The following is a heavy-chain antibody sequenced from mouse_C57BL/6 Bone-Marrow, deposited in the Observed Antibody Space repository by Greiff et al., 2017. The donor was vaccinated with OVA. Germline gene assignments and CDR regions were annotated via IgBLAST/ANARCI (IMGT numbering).Heavy chain of an antibody. CDR1: GYTFTSYW. D-gene: IGHD2-5*01. Sequence: QVQLQQPGAELVKPGASVKVSCKASGYTFTSYWMHWVKQRPGQGLEWIGRIHPSDSDTNYTQKFKGKATLTVDKSSSTAFIQLSSLTSEDSAVYYCYSNSFAYWGQGTLVTVSA. CDR2: IHPSDSDT. CDR3: YSNSFAY. J-gene: IGHJ3*01. V-gene: IGHV1-74*01.